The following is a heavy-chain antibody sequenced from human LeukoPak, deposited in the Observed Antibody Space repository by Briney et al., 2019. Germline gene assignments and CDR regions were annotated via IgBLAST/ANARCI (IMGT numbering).Heavy chain of an antibody. V-gene: IGHV4-38-2*02. J-gene: IGHJ5*02. D-gene: IGHD6-19*01. CDR1: GDSISSGHY. Sequence: PSEAPSLTCTVSGDSISSGHYWDWIRQPPGRGLEWIGSIHHSGSTWYNPSLKSRVTISVDTSKNQFSLKLSSVTAADTAVYYCARRRLAVAYNWFDPWGQGTLVTVSS. CDR2: IHHSGST. CDR3: ARRRLAVAYNWFDP.